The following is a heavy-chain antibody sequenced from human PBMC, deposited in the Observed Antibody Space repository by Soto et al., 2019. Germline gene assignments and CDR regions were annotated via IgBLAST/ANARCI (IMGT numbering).Heavy chain of an antibody. CDR3: DRWQQGAADY. D-gene: IGHD6-13*01. CDR2: TKNKSNRYTT. V-gene: IGHV3-72*01. J-gene: IGHJ4*02. CDR1: GFIFSDHY. Sequence: EVQLVESGGGLVQPGGSLRLSCAVSGFIFSDHYMDWVRQAPGKGLEWVGRTKNKSNRYTTEYAASVEGRFTISRDDSKNSLYLQMNSLKSDDTAVYYCDRWQQGAADYWGQGTLVTVSS.